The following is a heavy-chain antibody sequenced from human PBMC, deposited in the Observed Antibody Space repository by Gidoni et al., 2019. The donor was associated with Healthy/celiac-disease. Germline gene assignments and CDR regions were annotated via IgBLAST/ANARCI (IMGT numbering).Heavy chain of an antibody. CDR3: AGGTDGDSSFGY. V-gene: IGHV3-30-3*01. CDR1: GFTFSSYA. J-gene: IGHJ4*02. D-gene: IGHD4-17*01. Sequence: QVQLVESGGGVVQPGRSLRLSCAASGFTFSSYAMHWVRQAPGKGLEWVAVISYDGSNKYYADSVKGRFTISRDNSKNTLYLQMNSLRAEDTAVYYCAGGTDGDSSFGYWGQGTLVTVSS. CDR2: ISYDGSNK.